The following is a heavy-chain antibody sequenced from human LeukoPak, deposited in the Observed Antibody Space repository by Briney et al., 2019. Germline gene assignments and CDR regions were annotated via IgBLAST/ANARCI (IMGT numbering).Heavy chain of an antibody. Sequence: GGSLRLSCAASGFTFSSYWMSWVRQAPGKGPEWVANIKQDGSEKYYVDSVKGRFTISRDNAKNSLYLQMNSLRAEDTAVYYCARGSSSSWYQFDYWGQGTLVTVSS. V-gene: IGHV3-7*01. CDR3: ARGSSSSWYQFDY. CDR1: GFTFSSYW. D-gene: IGHD6-13*01. J-gene: IGHJ4*02. CDR2: IKQDGSEK.